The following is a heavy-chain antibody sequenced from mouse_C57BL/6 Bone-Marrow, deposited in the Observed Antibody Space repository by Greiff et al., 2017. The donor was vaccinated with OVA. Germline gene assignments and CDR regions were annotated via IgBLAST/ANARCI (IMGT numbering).Heavy chain of an antibody. CDR2: SRNNANDYTT. Sequence: EVKLVESGGGLVQSGRSLRLSCATSGFTFSDFYMEWVRQAPGKGLEWIASSRNNANDYTTEYSASVKGRFIVSRDTSHSILYLQMNALRAEDTAIYYCARDPPFYAMDYWGQGTSVTVSS. V-gene: IGHV7-1*01. CDR3: ARDPPFYAMDY. CDR1: GFTFSDFY. J-gene: IGHJ4*01.